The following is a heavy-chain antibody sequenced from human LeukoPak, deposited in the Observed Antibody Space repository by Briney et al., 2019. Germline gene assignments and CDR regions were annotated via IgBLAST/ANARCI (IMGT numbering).Heavy chain of an antibody. CDR2: ISYEGSIK. Sequence: GGSLRLSCAASGFTFSSHGMHWVRQAPGKVLEWVAVISYEGSIKYYADSVKGRFTISRDNSKTTLYLQMNSLRAEDTAVYYCAKCQGRVCSSTPHGMDVWGRGTTVTVSS. D-gene: IGHD2-2*01. V-gene: IGHV3-30*18. CDR1: GFTFSSHG. CDR3: AKCQGRVCSSTPHGMDV. J-gene: IGHJ6*02.